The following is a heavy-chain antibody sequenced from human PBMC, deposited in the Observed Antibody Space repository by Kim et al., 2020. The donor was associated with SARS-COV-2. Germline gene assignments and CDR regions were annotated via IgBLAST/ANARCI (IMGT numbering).Heavy chain of an antibody. Sequence: GGSLRLSCAASGFTFSSHAMSWVRQAPGKGLEWVSGISGSGGNTFYADSVKGRFTISRDDSKSTLYLQMNSLRAEDTALYYCAKGASHDYDSSGHIDYWGQGTLVTVSS. CDR2: ISGSGGNT. V-gene: IGHV3-23*01. D-gene: IGHD3-22*01. CDR1: GFTFSSHA. J-gene: IGHJ4*02. CDR3: AKGASHDYDSSGHIDY.